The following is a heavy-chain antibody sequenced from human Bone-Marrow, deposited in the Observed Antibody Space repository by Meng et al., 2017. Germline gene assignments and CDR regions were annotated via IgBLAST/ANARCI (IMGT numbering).Heavy chain of an antibody. J-gene: IGHJ5*02. D-gene: IGHD4-17*01. CDR2: IWYDGSIK. CDR3: ARDGEHRETTYGDYVGWFDH. CDR1: GFTFSSYG. V-gene: IGHV3-33*01. Sequence: GESLKISCAASGFTFSSYGMHWVRQAPGKGLEWVAVIWYDGSIKYYADSVKGRFTISRDNSKNTLYLQMNTLRAEDTAVYYCARDGEHRETTYGDYVGWFDHWGQGTLVTVSS.